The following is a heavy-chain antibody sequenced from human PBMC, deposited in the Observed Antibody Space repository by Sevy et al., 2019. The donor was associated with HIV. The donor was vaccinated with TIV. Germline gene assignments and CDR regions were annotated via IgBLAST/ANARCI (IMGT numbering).Heavy chain of an antibody. CDR3: ARDKYRYSGSYEDTYYFDY. J-gene: IGHJ4*02. Sequence: GGSLRLSCAASGFTFSSYSMNWVRQAPGKGLEWVSYISSSSSTIYYADSVKGRFTISRDNAKNSLYLQMNSLRDEDTAVYYCARDKYRYSGSYEDTYYFDYWGQGTLVTVSS. D-gene: IGHD1-26*01. CDR1: GFTFSSYS. CDR2: ISSSSSTI. V-gene: IGHV3-48*02.